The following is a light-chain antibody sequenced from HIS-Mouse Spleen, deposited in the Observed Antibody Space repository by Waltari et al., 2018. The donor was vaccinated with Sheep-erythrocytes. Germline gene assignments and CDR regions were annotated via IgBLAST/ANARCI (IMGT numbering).Light chain of an antibody. J-gene: IGLJ1*01. CDR2: GVS. Sequence: QSALTQPRSVSGSPGQSVTISCTGTSSDVGGYNYVSWYQQHPGKAPKLMIYGVSTRPSGVPDRFSRSKSGNTASLTISGLQAEDEADYYCCSYAGSYNHVFATGTKVTVL. CDR3: CSYAGSYNHV. V-gene: IGLV2-11*01. CDR1: SSDVGGYNY.